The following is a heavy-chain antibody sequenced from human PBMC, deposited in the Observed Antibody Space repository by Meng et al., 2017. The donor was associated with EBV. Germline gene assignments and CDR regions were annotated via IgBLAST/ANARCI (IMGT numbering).Heavy chain of an antibody. CDR3: ANNPY. V-gene: IGHV3-23*01. Sequence: ESACSLVEPGVSLKHSFAASVLTFSSSAMSWFRQAPGKGLEWVSAISGSGGSTYYADSVKGRFTISRDNSKNTLYLQMNSLRAEDTAVYYCANNPYWGQGTLVTVSS. CDR1: VLTFSSSA. CDR2: ISGSGGST. J-gene: IGHJ4*02.